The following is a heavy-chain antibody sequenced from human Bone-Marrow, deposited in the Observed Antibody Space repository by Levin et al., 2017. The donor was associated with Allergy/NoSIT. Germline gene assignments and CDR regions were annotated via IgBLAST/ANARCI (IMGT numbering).Heavy chain of an antibody. D-gene: IGHD2-8*01. J-gene: IGHJ6*02. Sequence: AASVKVSCKASGNTFRSGDINWVRQATGQGLEWVGWMNPTSGNTGYAQKFQGRVTLTRNTSISTAYMELSSLRSDDTAVYYCARLFCSHGVCYTRNYGMDVWGQGTTVTVSS. CDR2: MNPTSGNT. CDR3: ARLFCSHGVCYTRNYGMDV. CDR1: GNTFRSGD. V-gene: IGHV1-8*01.